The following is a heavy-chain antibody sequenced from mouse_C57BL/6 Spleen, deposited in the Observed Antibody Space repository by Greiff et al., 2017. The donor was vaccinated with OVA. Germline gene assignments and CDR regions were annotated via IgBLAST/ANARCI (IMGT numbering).Heavy chain of an antibody. V-gene: IGHV5-6*01. CDR3: ASHYGSSWGFAY. CDR1: GFTFSSYG. D-gene: IGHD1-1*01. J-gene: IGHJ3*01. Sequence: EVKLMESGGDLVKPGGSLKLSCAASGFTFSSYGMSWVRQTPDKRLEWVATISSGGSYTYYPDSVKGRFTISRDNAKNTLYLQMSSLKSEDTSMYYCASHYGSSWGFAYWGQGTLVTVSA. CDR2: ISSGGSYT.